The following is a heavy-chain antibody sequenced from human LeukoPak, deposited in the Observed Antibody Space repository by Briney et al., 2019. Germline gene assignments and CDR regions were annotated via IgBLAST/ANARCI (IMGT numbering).Heavy chain of an antibody. Sequence: GGSLRLSCAASGFTFSSYGMNWVRQAPGKGLEWVANIKQDGTEKYYVDSVKGRFTISRDNAKNSLYLQMNSLRAEDTAVYYCTGDYGDYVDTPIDYWGQGTLVTVSS. CDR1: GFTFSSYG. J-gene: IGHJ4*02. D-gene: IGHD4-17*01. CDR2: IKQDGTEK. CDR3: TGDYGDYVDTPIDY. V-gene: IGHV3-7*01.